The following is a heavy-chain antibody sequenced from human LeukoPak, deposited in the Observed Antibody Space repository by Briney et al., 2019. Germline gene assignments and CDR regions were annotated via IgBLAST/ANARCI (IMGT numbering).Heavy chain of an antibody. CDR2: INAGNGNT. J-gene: IGHJ3*02. CDR1: GYTFTSYA. CDR3: ARSNRYCSGGSCPDLVAFDI. V-gene: IGHV1-3*01. D-gene: IGHD2-15*01. Sequence: ASVKVSCKASGYTFTSYAMHWVRQAPGQRLEWMGWINAGNGNTKYSQKFQGRVTITRDTSASTAYMELSSLRSEDTAVYYCARSNRYCSGGSCPDLVAFDIWAKGQWSPSLQ.